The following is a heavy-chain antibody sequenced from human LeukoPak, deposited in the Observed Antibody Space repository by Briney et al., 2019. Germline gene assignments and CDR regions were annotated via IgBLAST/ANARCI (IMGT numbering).Heavy chain of an antibody. Sequence: SETLSLTCAVYGRSFSGYYWSWIRQPPGKGLEWIGEINHSGSTNYNPSLKSRVTISVDTSKNQFSLKLSSVTAADTAVYYCARSHRGVVVAATPFDYWGQGTLVTVSS. CDR2: INHSGST. J-gene: IGHJ4*02. CDR1: GRSFSGYY. D-gene: IGHD2-15*01. V-gene: IGHV4-34*01. CDR3: ARSHRGVVVAATPFDY.